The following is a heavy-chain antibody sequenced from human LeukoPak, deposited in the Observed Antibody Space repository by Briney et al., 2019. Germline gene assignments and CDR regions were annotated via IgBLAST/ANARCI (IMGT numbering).Heavy chain of an antibody. CDR1: GFIFSTNG. D-gene: IGHD1-26*01. CDR3: AKGCGDSGNCYIIDY. Sequence: GGSLRLSCAASGFIFSTNGMPWVRQASGKGLEWVSSISHDGSQKRYGNSVRGRFTVSRDNSRTTLYLQMDSLRVEDTAVYYCAKGCGDSGNCYIIDYWGQGTLVTVSA. CDR2: ISHDGSQK. J-gene: IGHJ4*02. V-gene: IGHV3-30*18.